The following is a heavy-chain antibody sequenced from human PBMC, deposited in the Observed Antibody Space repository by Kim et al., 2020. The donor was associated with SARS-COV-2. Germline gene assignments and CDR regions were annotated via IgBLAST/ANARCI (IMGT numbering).Heavy chain of an antibody. CDR2: INHSGST. D-gene: IGHD2-15*01. V-gene: IGHV4-34*01. J-gene: IGHJ4*01. CDR3: ARGYCSGGSCYSPSRLFD. Sequence: SETLSLTCAVYGGSFSGYYWSWIRQPPGKGLEWIGEINHSGSTNYNPSLKSRVTISVDTSKNQFSLKLSSVTAADTAVYYCARGYCSGGSCYSPSRLFD. CDR1: GGSFSGYY.